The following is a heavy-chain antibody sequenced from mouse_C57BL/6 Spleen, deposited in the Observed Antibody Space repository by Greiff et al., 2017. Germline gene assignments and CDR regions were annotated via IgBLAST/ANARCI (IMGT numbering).Heavy chain of an antibody. CDR1: GYTFTSYW. Sequence: QVQLQQPGAELVKPGASVKLSCKASGYTFTSYWMHWVKQRPGRGLEWIGRIDPNSGGTKYNEKFKSKATLTVDKPSSTAYMQLSSLTSEDSAVYYCARSEFITTVVEGYWYFDVWGIGTTVTVSS. D-gene: IGHD1-1*01. CDR2: IDPNSGGT. J-gene: IGHJ1*03. V-gene: IGHV1-72*01. CDR3: ARSEFITTVVEGYWYFDV.